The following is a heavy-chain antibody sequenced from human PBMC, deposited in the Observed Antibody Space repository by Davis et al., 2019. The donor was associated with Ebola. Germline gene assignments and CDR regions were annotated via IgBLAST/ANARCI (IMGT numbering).Heavy chain of an antibody. CDR2: IYYSGST. CDR1: GGSISSGDYY. CDR3: ARTVTSDGMDV. Sequence: SETLSLTCTVSGGSISSGDYYWSWIRQPPGKGLEWIGYIYYSGSTNYNPSLKSRVTISVDTSKNQFSLQLNSVTPEDTAVYYCARTVTSDGMDVWGKGTTVTVSS. V-gene: IGHV4-30-4*01. D-gene: IGHD4-11*01. J-gene: IGHJ6*04.